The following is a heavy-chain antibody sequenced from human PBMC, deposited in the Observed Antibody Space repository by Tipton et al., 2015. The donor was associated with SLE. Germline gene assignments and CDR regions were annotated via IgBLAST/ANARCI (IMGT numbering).Heavy chain of an antibody. Sequence: TLSLTCTVSGDSVSSSNYYWGWIRQPPGKGLEWIGTIFYGESTYYNPSLKSRVTISIDTSKNHFSLKLTSVTAADTAVYYCARDSRIGWFDPWGQGTLVTVSS. J-gene: IGHJ5*02. CDR1: GDSVSSSNYY. V-gene: IGHV4-39*07. CDR3: ARDSRIGWFDP. D-gene: IGHD2-15*01. CDR2: IFYGEST.